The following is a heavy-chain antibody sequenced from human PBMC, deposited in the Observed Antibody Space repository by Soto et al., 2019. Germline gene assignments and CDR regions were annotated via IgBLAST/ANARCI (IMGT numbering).Heavy chain of an antibody. CDR2: TSYDERIK. D-gene: IGHD5-12*01. CDR1: GFTSNNYV. CDR3: AKDSLDGYNSGGFGYFEL. Sequence: HPGGSLRLSCVASGFTSNNYVMHWVRRQAPGKGLEWLALTSYDERIKYLADSVKGRFTISRDNSKNTLYLQMNSLRPEDTAVYYCAKDSLDGYNSGGFGYFELWGRGTLVPVSS. J-gene: IGHJ2*01. V-gene: IGHV3-30*18.